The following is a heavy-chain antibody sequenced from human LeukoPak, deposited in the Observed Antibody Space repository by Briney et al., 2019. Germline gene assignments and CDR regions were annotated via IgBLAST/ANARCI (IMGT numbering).Heavy chain of an antibody. CDR1: CYSISSGYY. J-gene: IGHJ6*04. CDR2: IYHSGIT. Sequence: SETLSLTCAVSCYSISSGYYWGWIRQPPGKGLEWIGSIYHSGITYYNPSLKSRVTISVDTSKNQFSLKLSSVTAADTAVYYCASPGSGSYGMDVWGKGTTVTVSS. CDR3: ASPGSGSYGMDV. D-gene: IGHD3-10*01. V-gene: IGHV4-38-2*01.